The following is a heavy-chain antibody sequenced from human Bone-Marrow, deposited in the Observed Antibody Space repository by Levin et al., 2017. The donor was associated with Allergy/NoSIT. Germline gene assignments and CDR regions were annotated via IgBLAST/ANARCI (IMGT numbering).Heavy chain of an antibody. J-gene: IGHJ6*03. Sequence: ETLSLTCAASGFTFSSYAMSWVRQAPGKGLEWVSGISGGGGSTYYADSVKGRFTISRDNSKNMLYLQMNSLRAEDTAVYYCATVGHYYYYMDVWGRGTTVTVSS. CDR2: ISGGGGST. CDR1: GFTFSSYA. V-gene: IGHV3-23*01. CDR3: ATVGHYYYYMDV.